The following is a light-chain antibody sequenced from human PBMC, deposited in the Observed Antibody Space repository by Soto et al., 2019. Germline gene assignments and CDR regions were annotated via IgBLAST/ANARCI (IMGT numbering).Light chain of an antibody. CDR1: RSISRN. CDR2: GAS. CDR3: QPHNNWPVVT. J-gene: IGKJ4*01. Sequence: EMVMTQSPATLSGPPGERVTLSCRASRSISRNLAWYQQKPGQAPRLLIYGASTRATGIPDRFSGSGSGTEFTLTINSLQSEDFAVYYCQPHNNWPVVTFGGGTRVEIK. V-gene: IGKV3-15*01.